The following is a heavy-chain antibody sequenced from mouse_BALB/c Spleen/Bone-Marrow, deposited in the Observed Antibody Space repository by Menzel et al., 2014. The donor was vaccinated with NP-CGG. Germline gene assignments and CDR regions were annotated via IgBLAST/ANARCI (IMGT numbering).Heavy chain of an antibody. CDR1: GFTFSSCA. D-gene: IGHD2-14*01. J-gene: IGHJ2*01. V-gene: IGHV5-9-3*01. CDR3: ARAGRYDGNLDY. CDR2: ISSGGSYT. Sequence: VQVVESGGGLVKPGGSLKLSCAASGFTFSSCAMSWVRQTPEKRLEWVATISSGGSYTYCLDSVKGRFTISRDNAKNTLYLQMSSLRSKDTAMYYCARAGRYDGNLDYWGQGTTLTVSS.